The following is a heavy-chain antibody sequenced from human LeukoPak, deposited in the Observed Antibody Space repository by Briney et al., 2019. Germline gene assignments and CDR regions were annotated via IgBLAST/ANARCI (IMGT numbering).Heavy chain of an antibody. Sequence: GASVKVSCKASGYTFTRYGISWVRQAPGQGLEWMGWISANNGDTNSAQKFQGRVTMTTDTSTSTAYMELRSLRSDDTAVYYCARDFFHGHCAGLSCFLLDYWGQGSLVTVPS. CDR3: ARDFFHGHCAGLSCFLLDY. D-gene: IGHD2-15*01. CDR1: GYTFTRYG. V-gene: IGHV1-18*01. J-gene: IGHJ4*02. CDR2: ISANNGDT.